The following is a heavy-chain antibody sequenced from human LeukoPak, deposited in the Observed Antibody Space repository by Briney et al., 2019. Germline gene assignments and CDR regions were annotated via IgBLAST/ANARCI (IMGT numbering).Heavy chain of an antibody. J-gene: IGHJ4*02. CDR1: GYSFTNYD. V-gene: IGHV1-69*05. CDR3: ARGHQPIVVVPAALES. D-gene: IGHD2-2*01. CDR2: IIPIFGTA. Sequence: SVKVSCKASGYSFTNYDINWVRQAPGQGLEWMGGIIPIFGTANYAQKFQGRVTITTDESTSTAYMELSSLRSEDTAVYYCARGHQPIVVVPAALESWGQGTLVTVSS.